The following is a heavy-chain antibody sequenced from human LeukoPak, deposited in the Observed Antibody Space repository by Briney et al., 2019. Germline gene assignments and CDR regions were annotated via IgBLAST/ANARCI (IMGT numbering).Heavy chain of an antibody. D-gene: IGHD3-10*01. V-gene: IGHV4-4*02. CDR3: ARHKLSGSGSAFDY. J-gene: IGHJ4*02. Sequence: PSETLSLTCVVSGSSINNNKWWSWVRQPPGKGLEWIGYIYYSGSTNYNPSLKSRVTISVDTSKNQFSLKLSSVTAADTAVYYCARHKLSGSGSAFDYWGQGTLVTVSS. CDR1: GSSINNNKW. CDR2: IYYSGST.